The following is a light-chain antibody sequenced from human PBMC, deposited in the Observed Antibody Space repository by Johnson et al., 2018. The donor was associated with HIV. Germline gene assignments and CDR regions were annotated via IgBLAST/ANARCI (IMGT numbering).Light chain of an antibody. Sequence: QPVLTQPPSVSAAPGQKVTISCSGSSSNIGNNYVSWYQQLPGTAPKLLIYDNNKRPSGIPDRFSGSKSGTSATLGITGTQTGDEADYDCGTWESSLSAFFGTGTKVTVL. CDR2: DNN. J-gene: IGLJ1*01. CDR3: GTWESSLSAF. V-gene: IGLV1-51*01. CDR1: SSNIGNNY.